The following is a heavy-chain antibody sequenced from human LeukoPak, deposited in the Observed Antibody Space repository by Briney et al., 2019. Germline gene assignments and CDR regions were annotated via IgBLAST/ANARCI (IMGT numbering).Heavy chain of an antibody. Sequence: SGTLSLTCAVYGGSFSGYYWSWIRQPPGKGLEWIGEINHSGSTNYNPSLKSRVTISVDTSKNQFSLKLSSVTAADTAVYYCARRGYSYGHVFDYWGQGTLVTVSS. D-gene: IGHD5-18*01. CDR2: INHSGST. CDR3: ARRGYSYGHVFDY. J-gene: IGHJ4*02. CDR1: GGSFSGYY. V-gene: IGHV4-34*01.